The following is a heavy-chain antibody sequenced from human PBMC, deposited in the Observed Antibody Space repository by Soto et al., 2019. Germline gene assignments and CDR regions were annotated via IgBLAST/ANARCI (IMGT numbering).Heavy chain of an antibody. CDR2: ISGSGDNT. J-gene: IGHJ3*02. CDR3: ARSCCSGGSCYGTDVFDI. Sequence: GGSLRLSCAASGFTFSSYAMNWVRQAPGKGLEWVSAISGSGDNTYYADSVKGRFTISRDNSKNTLYLQVNSLRAEDTAVYYCARSCCSGGSCYGTDVFDIWGQGTLVTVSS. CDR1: GFTFSSYA. D-gene: IGHD2-15*01. V-gene: IGHV3-23*01.